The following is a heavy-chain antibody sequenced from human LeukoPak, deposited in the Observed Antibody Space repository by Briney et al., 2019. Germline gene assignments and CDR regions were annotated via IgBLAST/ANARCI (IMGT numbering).Heavy chain of an antibody. CDR2: IRSEAYGGTT. CDR3: STVAMHLWFHCFDQ. V-gene: IGHV3-49*04. J-gene: IGHJ4*02. D-gene: IGHD5-18*01. Sequence: PGGSLRLSCTPSGFTFADYTMSWVRQAPGKGLEWVGFIRSEAYGGTTEYAASVKGRFTISRDDSKSIAYLQMNSLRVEDTAVYYCSTVAMHLWFHCFDQWGQGTLVTVSS. CDR1: GFTFADYT.